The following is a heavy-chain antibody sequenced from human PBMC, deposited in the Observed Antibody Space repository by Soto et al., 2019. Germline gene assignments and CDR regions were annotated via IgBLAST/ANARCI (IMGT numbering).Heavy chain of an antibody. J-gene: IGHJ4*02. V-gene: IGHV4-59*01. CDR1: GCSISSYY. CDR3: AREPINNWNDVNYFDY. CDR2: IYYSGST. Sequence: SETLSLTCTVSGCSISSYYWSWIRQPPGKGLEWIGYIYYSGSTNYNPSLKSRVTISVDTSKNQFSLKLSSVTAADTAVYYCAREPINNWNDVNYFDYWGQGTLVTVSS. D-gene: IGHD1-20*01.